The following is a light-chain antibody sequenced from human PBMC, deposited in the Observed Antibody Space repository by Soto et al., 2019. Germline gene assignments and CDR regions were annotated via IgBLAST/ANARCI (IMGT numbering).Light chain of an antibody. CDR2: EVS. CDR3: SSYTTSWNYVI. V-gene: IGLV2-14*01. CDR1: SSDVGGYKY. Sequence: QSALTQPASVSGSPGQSITISCTGTSSDVGGYKYVSWYQQHPGKAPKFMIYEVSNRPSGVSNRFSGSKSGNTASLTISGLQAEDEADYYCSSYTTSWNYVIFGGGTKLTVL. J-gene: IGLJ2*01.